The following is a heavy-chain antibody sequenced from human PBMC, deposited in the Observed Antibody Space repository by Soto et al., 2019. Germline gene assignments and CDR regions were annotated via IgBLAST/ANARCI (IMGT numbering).Heavy chain of an antibody. D-gene: IGHD6-6*01. CDR2: IIPIFGTA. CDR1: GGTFSSYA. V-gene: IGHV1-69*13. CDR3: AREYLGSSSGGPRDYYYYGMDV. Sequence: GASVKVSCKASGGTFSSYAISWVRQAPGQGLEWMGGIIPIFGTANYAQKFQGRVTITADESTSTAYMELSSLRSEDTAVYYCAREYLGSSSGGPRDYYYYGMDVWGQGTTVTVSS. J-gene: IGHJ6*02.